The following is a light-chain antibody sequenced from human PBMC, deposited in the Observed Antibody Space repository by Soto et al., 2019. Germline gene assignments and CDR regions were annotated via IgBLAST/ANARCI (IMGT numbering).Light chain of an antibody. CDR2: DVS. J-gene: IGLJ2*01. CDR3: SSYTSSSVV. CDR1: SSDVGGYNY. V-gene: IGLV2-14*01. Sequence: QLVLTQPASVSGSPGQSITISCTGTSSDVGGYNYVSWYQQHPGKAPKLTIYDVSNRPSGVSTRFSGSKSGNTASPTISGLQAEEEADYYCSSYTSSSVVFGGGTKLTVL.